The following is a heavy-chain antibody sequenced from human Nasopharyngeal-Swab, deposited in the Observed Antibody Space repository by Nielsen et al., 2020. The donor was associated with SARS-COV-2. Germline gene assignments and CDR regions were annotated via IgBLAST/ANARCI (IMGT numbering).Heavy chain of an antibody. CDR2: IKSKTDGGTT. CDR3: TTSWEGYYDSSGYYIRGAFDY. D-gene: IGHD3-22*01. V-gene: IGHV3-15*01. Sequence: WIRQPPGKGLDWVGRIKSKTDGGTTDYAAPVKGRFTISRDDSKNTLYLQMNRLKTEDTAVYYCTTSWEGYYDSSGYYIRGAFDYWGQGTLVTVSS. J-gene: IGHJ4*02.